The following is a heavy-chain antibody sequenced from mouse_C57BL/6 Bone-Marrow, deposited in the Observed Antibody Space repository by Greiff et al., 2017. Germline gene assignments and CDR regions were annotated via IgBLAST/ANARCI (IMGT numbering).Heavy chain of an antibody. Sequence: SGPELVKPGASVKISCKASGYSFTDYNMNWVKQSNGKSLEWIGVINPNYGTTSYNQKFKGKATLTVDQSSSTAYMQFSSLTSEDSAIYYCARGLGPNFDYWGQGTTLTVSS. D-gene: IGHD4-1*01. J-gene: IGHJ2*01. CDR1: GYSFTDYN. CDR2: INPNYGTT. V-gene: IGHV1-39*01. CDR3: ARGLGPNFDY.